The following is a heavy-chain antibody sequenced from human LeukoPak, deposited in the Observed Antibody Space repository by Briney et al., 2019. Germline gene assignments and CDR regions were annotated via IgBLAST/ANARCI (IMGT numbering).Heavy chain of an antibody. V-gene: IGHV3-21*03. CDR1: GFTFSSYS. CDR2: ISSSSSYI. J-gene: IGHJ5*02. Sequence: GGSLRLSCAASGFTFSSYSMNWVRQAPGKGLEWVSSISSSSSYIYYADSVKGRFTISRDNAKNSLYLQMNSLRAEDTAVYYCTTNLQKTTIFGVVIIGPWFDPWGQGTLIAVSS. D-gene: IGHD3-3*01. CDR3: TTNLQKTTIFGVVIIGPWFDP.